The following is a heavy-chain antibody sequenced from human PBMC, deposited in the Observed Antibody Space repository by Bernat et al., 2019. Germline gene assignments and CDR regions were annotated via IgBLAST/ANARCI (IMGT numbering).Heavy chain of an antibody. J-gene: IGHJ4*02. Sequence: QVQLVESGGGVVQPGRSLRLSCAASGFTFSSYAMHWVRQAPGKGLEWVAVISYDGSNKYYADSVKGRFTISRDNSKNTLYLQMNSLRAEDTAVYYCARDPLKLVYSYGYGVLDYWGQGTLVTVPS. CDR2: ISYDGSNK. V-gene: IGHV3-30-3*01. CDR1: GFTFSSYA. D-gene: IGHD5-18*01. CDR3: ARDPLKLVYSYGYGVLDY.